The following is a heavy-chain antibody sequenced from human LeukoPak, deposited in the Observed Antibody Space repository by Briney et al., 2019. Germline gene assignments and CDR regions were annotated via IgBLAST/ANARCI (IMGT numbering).Heavy chain of an antibody. J-gene: IGHJ6*02. D-gene: IGHD3-3*02. Sequence: ASVKVSCKASGYTFTNFGITWVRQAPGQGLEWMGWISAYNGNTTYAQKFQGRVTMTTDTSTSTAYMELRSPRSDETAVYYCARFSPLPYYYGMDVWGQGTTVTVSS. CDR2: ISAYNGNT. V-gene: IGHV1-18*01. CDR1: GYTFTNFG. CDR3: ARFSPLPYYYGMDV.